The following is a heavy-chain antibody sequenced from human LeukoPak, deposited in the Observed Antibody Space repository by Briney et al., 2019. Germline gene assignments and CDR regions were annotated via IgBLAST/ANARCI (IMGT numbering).Heavy chain of an antibody. CDR3: ARDREWELLYYYYYGMDV. Sequence: SVKVSCKASGGTFSRFAISWVRQAPGQGLEWMGGIIPIFGTANYAQKFQGRVTMTRDTSTSTVYMELSSLRSEDTAVYYCARDREWELLYYYYYGMDVWGQGTTVTVSS. D-gene: IGHD1-26*01. CDR2: IIPIFGTA. V-gene: IGHV1-69*05. J-gene: IGHJ6*02. CDR1: GGTFSRFA.